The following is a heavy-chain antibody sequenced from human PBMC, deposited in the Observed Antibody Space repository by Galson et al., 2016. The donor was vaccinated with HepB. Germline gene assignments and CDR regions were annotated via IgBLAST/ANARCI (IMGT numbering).Heavy chain of an antibody. Sequence: SLRLSCAASGFTFNNFAMNWVRQAPGKGLEWVSAISGSGDSTYYADSVKGRCTISRDNSRNTLYLQMNSLRVEDTAVHYCAKAGFGIDGYFDYWGQGTLVTVSS. D-gene: IGHD3-10*01. CDR2: ISGSGDST. J-gene: IGHJ4*02. V-gene: IGHV3-23*01. CDR3: AKAGFGIDGYFDY. CDR1: GFTFNNFA.